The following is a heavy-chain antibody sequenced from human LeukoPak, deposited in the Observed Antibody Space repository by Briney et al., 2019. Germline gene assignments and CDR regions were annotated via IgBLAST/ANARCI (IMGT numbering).Heavy chain of an antibody. V-gene: IGHV1-69*05. CDR1: GGTFSSYA. J-gene: IGHJ5*02. Sequence: SVKVSCKASGGTFSSYAISWVRQAPGQGLEWMGRIIPIFGTANCAQKFQGRVTITTDESTSTAYMELSSLRSEDTAVYYCAREGVESYSSGYFDPWGQGTLVTVSS. CDR2: IIPIFGTA. CDR3: AREGVESYSSGYFDP. D-gene: IGHD6-19*01.